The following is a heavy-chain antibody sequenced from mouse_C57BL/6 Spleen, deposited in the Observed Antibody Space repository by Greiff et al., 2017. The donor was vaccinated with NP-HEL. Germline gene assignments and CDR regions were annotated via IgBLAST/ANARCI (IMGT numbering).Heavy chain of an antibody. CDR2: INPYNGGT. Sequence: VQLQQSGPVLVKPGASVKMSCKASGYTFTDYYMNWVKQSHGKSLEWIGVINPYNGGTSYNQKFKGKATLTVDKSSSTAYMELNSLTSEDSAVYYCARRNWDGWYFDVWGTGTTVTVSS. J-gene: IGHJ1*03. CDR1: GYTFTDYY. V-gene: IGHV1-19*01. CDR3: ARRNWDGWYFDV. D-gene: IGHD4-1*01.